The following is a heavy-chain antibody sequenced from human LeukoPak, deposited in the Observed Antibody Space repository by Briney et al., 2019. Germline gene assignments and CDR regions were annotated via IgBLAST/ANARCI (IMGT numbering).Heavy chain of an antibody. V-gene: IGHV3-48*01. CDR1: GFTFSSYS. Sequence: GGSLRLSCEASGFTFSSYSMNWVRQAPGKGLEWVSNINGQSTSMDYADSVKGRFSISRDRAKNSLYLQMNSLRAEDTAVYYCARPRVMGSRGPYLDYWGQGTLVTVSS. CDR2: INGQSTSM. D-gene: IGHD2-21*01. J-gene: IGHJ4*02. CDR3: ARPRVMGSRGPYLDY.